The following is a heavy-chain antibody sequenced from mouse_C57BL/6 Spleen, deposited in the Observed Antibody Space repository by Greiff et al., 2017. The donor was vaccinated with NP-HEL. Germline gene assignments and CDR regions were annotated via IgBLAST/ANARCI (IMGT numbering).Heavy chain of an antibody. D-gene: IGHD1-1*01. CDR3: ARLDTTVVATRDAMDY. V-gene: IGHV1-52*01. Sequence: VQLVESGAELVRPGSSVKLSCKASGYTFTSYWMHWVKQRPIQGLEWIGNIDPSDSETHYNQKFKVKATLTVDKSSSTAYMQLSSLTSEDSAVYYCARLDTTVVATRDAMDYWGQGTSVTVSS. CDR1: GYTFTSYW. J-gene: IGHJ4*01. CDR2: IDPSDSET.